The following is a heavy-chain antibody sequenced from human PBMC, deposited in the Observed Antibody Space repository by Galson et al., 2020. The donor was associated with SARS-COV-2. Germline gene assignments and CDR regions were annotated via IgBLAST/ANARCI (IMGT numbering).Heavy chain of an antibody. CDR1: GESFSNYY. J-gene: IGHJ4*02. V-gene: IGHV4-34*01. Sequence: SQASETLSLTCAVYGESFSNYYWSWIRQSPGKGLEWIGDVNHSGRPNYNPSLKSRVTISVDASKNQFSLKVDSVTAADTAVYFCARTRLVLSFGELFYYFDHWGQGTQVTVSS. D-gene: IGHD3-10*01. CDR3: ARTRLVLSFGELFYYFDH. CDR2: VNHSGRP.